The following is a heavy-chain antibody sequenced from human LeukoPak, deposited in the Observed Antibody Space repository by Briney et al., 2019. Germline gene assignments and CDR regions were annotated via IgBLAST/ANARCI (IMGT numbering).Heavy chain of an antibody. CDR1: GFTFSSYD. CDR3: ARGKSRYYYDSSGLTPGFDY. J-gene: IGHJ4*02. V-gene: IGHV3-13*01. CDR2: IGTAGDT. Sequence: GGSLRLSCAASGFTFSSYDMHWVRQATGKGLEWVSAIGTAGDTYYPGSVKGRFTISRENAKNSLYLQMNSLRAGDTAVYYCARGKSRYYYDSSGLTPGFDYWGQGTLVTVSS. D-gene: IGHD3-22*01.